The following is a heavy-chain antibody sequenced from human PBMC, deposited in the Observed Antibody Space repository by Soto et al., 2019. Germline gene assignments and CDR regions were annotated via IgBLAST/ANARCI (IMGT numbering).Heavy chain of an antibody. D-gene: IGHD5-18*01. CDR3: ARGRYGYNQVGGY. CDR2: INHSGST. V-gene: IGHV4-34*01. Sequence: PSETLSLTCAVYGGSFSGYYWTWIRQPPGTGLEWIGEINHSGSTNYNPSLKSRVTISVDTSKNQFSLKLTSVTAEDTAVYYCARGRYGYNQVGGYWGQGTPVTVSS. J-gene: IGHJ4*02. CDR1: GGSFSGYY.